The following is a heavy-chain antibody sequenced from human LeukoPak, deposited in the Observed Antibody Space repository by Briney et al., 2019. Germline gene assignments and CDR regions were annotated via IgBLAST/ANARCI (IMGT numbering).Heavy chain of an antibody. J-gene: IGHJ5*02. CDR2: INHSGST. D-gene: IGHD2-15*01. CDR3: AGSDLGYCSGGSCYSPWFDP. CDR1: GGSFSGYY. V-gene: IGHV4-34*01. Sequence: PSETLSLTCAVYGGSFSGYYWSWIRQPPGKGLEWIGEINHSGSTNYNPSLKSRVTISVDTSKNQFSLKLSSVTAADTAVYYCAGSDLGYCSGGSCYSPWFDPWGQGTLVTVSS.